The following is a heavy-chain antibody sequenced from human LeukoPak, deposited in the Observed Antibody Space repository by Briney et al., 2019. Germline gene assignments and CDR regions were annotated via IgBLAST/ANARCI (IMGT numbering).Heavy chain of an antibody. CDR3: ARDMGSIVGASPIDY. V-gene: IGHV1-46*01. Sequence: ASVKASCKASGYTFISYYMHWVRQAPGQGLEWMGIINPSGGSTSYAQKFQGRVTMTRDTSTSTVYMELSSLRSEDTAVYYCARDMGSIVGASPIDYWGQGTLVTVSS. CDR2: INPSGGST. CDR1: GYTFISYY. J-gene: IGHJ4*02. D-gene: IGHD1-26*01.